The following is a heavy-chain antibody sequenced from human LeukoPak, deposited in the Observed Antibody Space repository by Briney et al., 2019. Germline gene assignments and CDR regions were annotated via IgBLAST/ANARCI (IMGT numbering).Heavy chain of an antibody. CDR3: AKDIGSYYDY. CDR2: IQYEGSKK. CDR1: GFTFSSNG. V-gene: IGHV3-30*02. D-gene: IGHD3-10*01. J-gene: IGHJ4*02. Sequence: GGSLRLSCVASGFTFSSNGMHWVRQAPGKGLEWVTFIQYEGSKKYYADSVKGRFTISRDNYKNTLYLEMNGLRAEDTAVYYCAKDIGSYYDYWGQGILVTVSS.